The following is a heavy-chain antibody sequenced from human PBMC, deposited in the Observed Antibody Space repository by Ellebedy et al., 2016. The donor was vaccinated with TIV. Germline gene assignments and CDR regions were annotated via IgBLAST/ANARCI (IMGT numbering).Heavy chain of an antibody. J-gene: IGHJ4*02. Sequence: GESLKISCVASGFAVSRSYMSWVRQAPGKGPEWISVILNDGNTHYADSVQGRFSISRDDSKNTVYLQMNSLRVDDTAIYYCAREFMVYSFDYWGQGALVTVSS. CDR1: GFAVSRSY. CDR2: ILNDGNT. V-gene: IGHV3-66*01. CDR3: AREFMVYSFDY. D-gene: IGHD2-8*01.